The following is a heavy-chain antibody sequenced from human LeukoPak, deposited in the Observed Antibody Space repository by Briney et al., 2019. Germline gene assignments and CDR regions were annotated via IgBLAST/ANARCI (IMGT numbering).Heavy chain of an antibody. Sequence: GGSLRLSCAASGFTFNRYSMYWVPQAPGKGLEWFSSISSSSSHMFYADSVKGRFSISRDNANNSLYLQINSLRAEDTAVYYCVRDSGSSYGYYFLHWGQGTLVTVSS. CDR3: VRDSGSSYGYYFLH. V-gene: IGHV3-21*01. CDR2: ISSSSSHM. J-gene: IGHJ1*01. CDR1: GFTFNRYS. D-gene: IGHD1-26*01.